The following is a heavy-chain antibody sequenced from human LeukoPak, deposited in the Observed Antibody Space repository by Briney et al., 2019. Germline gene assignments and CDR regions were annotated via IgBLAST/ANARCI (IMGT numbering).Heavy chain of an antibody. J-gene: IGHJ5*02. CDR1: GGTFSSCA. CDR2: IIPSLDVA. D-gene: IGHD2-15*01. V-gene: IGHV1-69*04. CDR3: VYCSGGSCFASNWFDP. Sequence: SVKVSCKASGGTFSSCAISWVRQAPGQGLEWMGRIIPSLDVANYAQKFQGRVTTTAYKSTSTVYMELSSLKPEDTAVYYCVYCSGGSCFASNWFDPWGQGTLVTVSS.